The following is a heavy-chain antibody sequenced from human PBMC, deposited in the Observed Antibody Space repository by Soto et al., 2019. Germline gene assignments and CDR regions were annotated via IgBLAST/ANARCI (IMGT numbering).Heavy chain of an antibody. CDR1: GYTFTSYG. CDR2: ISAYNGNT. D-gene: IGHD3-10*01. CDR3: ARDRGYGSGSDYYYGMDV. V-gene: IGHV1-18*01. J-gene: IGHJ6*02. Sequence: QVQLVQSGAEVKKPGASVKVSCKASGYTFTSYGISWVRQAPGQGLECMGWISAYNGNTNYAQQLQGRVTMTTDTSTSTAYMELRNLRSDDTAVYYCARDRGYGSGSDYYYGMDVWGQGTTVTVSS.